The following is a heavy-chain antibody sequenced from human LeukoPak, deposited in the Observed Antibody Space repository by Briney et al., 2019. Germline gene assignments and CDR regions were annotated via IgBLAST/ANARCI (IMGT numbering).Heavy chain of an antibody. Sequence: GGSLRLSCAASGFTFSSYAMHWVRQAPGKGLEWVAVISYDGSNKYYADSVKGRLTISRDNAKNSLYLQMNSLRDEDTAVYYCARDRPYDFWSGYSSPPGAGLSDPWGQGTLVTVSS. V-gene: IGHV3-30-3*01. J-gene: IGHJ5*02. D-gene: IGHD3-3*01. CDR3: ARDRPYDFWSGYSSPPGAGLSDP. CDR1: GFTFSSYA. CDR2: ISYDGSNK.